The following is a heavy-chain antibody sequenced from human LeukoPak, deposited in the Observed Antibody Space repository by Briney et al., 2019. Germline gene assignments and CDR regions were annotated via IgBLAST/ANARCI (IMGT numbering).Heavy chain of an antibody. V-gene: IGHV1-69*04. CDR2: IIPILGIA. Sequence: SVKVSCKASGGTFSIYAISWVRQAPGQGLEWMGRIIPILGIANYAQKFQGRLTITADKSANTAYMELSGLRSEDTAVYYCASPGIHYGGNSDYFDYWGQGTLVTVSS. J-gene: IGHJ4*02. CDR3: ASPGIHYGGNSDYFDY. D-gene: IGHD4-23*01. CDR1: GGTFSIYA.